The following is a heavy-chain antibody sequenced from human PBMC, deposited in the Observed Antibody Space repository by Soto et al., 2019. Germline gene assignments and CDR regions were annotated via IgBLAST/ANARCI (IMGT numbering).Heavy chain of an antibody. D-gene: IGHD3-10*01. V-gene: IGHV1-3*01. CDR1: GYTFTSYA. Sequence: ASVKVSCKASGYTFTSYAMHWVRQAPGQRLEWMGWINAGNGNTKYSQKFQGRVTITRDTSASTAYMELSSLRSEDTAVYYCARSARIKTGDYYYYGMDVWGQGTTVTV. J-gene: IGHJ6*02. CDR2: INAGNGNT. CDR3: ARSARIKTGDYYYYGMDV.